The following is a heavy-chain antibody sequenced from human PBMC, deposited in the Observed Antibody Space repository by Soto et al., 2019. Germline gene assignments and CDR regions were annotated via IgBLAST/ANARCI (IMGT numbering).Heavy chain of an antibody. CDR3: ATVDYDSSGYSPLFDY. CDR2: FDPEDGET. CDR1: GYTLTELS. J-gene: IGHJ4*01. D-gene: IGHD3-22*01. Sequence: ASVKVSCKVSGYTLTELSMHWVRQAPGKGLEWMGGFDPEDGETIYAQKFQGRVTMTEDTSTDTAYMELSSLRSEDTAVYYCATVDYDSSGYSPLFDYWGQEPWSPSPQ. V-gene: IGHV1-24*01.